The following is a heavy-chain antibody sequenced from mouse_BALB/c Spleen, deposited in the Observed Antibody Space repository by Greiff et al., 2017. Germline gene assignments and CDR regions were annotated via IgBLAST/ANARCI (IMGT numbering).Heavy chain of an antibody. J-gene: IGHJ4*01. D-gene: IGHD2-14*01. CDR3: ARNRYDNYAMDY. Sequence: VKLVESGPELVKPGASVKISCKASGYAFSSSWMNWVKQRPGQGLEWIGRIYPGDGDTNYNGKFKGKATLTADKSSSTAYMQLSSLTSVDSAVYFCARNRYDNYAMDYWGQGTSVTVSS. CDR1: GYAFSSSW. CDR2: IYPGDGDT. V-gene: IGHV1-82*01.